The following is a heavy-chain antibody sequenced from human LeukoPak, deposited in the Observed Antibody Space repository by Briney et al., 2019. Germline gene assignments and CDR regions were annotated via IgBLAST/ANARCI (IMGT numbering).Heavy chain of an antibody. CDR3: ASARSKIGSGWTFDY. Sequence: GGSLRLSCAASGFTFSTYGMHWVRQAPGKGLEWVAFIGHDATKIYYADSVQGRFTISRDNAKNSLYLQMNSLRAEDTAVYYCASARSKIGSGWTFDYWGQGTLVTVSS. CDR2: IGHDATKI. CDR1: GFTFSTYG. J-gene: IGHJ4*02. V-gene: IGHV3-30*02. D-gene: IGHD6-19*01.